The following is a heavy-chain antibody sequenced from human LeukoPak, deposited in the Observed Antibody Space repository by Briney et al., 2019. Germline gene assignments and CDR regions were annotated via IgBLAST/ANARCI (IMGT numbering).Heavy chain of an antibody. CDR2: ISSSGTTI. CDR3: ARVMRDAANFDY. CDR1: GFTFSNFA. J-gene: IGHJ4*02. Sequence: GGSLRLSCVASGFTFSNFALHWVRQAPGKGLEWVSHISSSGTTIYYADSVKGRFTISRDNAENSLYLQLNSLRAEDTAVYYCARVMRDAANFDYWGQGTLVTVSS. V-gene: IGHV3-48*01. D-gene: IGHD6-25*01.